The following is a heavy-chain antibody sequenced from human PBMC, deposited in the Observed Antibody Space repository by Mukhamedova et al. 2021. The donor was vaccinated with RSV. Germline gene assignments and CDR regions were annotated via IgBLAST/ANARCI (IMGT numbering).Heavy chain of an antibody. J-gene: IGHJ6*02. CDR2: ICGSGAGT. CDR3: SQVLRDLDV. Sequence: VRQAPGKGLEWVSSICGSGAGTYYVDSVPGRFRISRDNSNNTLYLQVDSLRAEDTAVYYCSQVLRDLDVSGQATTVTVSS. V-gene: IGHV3-23*01.